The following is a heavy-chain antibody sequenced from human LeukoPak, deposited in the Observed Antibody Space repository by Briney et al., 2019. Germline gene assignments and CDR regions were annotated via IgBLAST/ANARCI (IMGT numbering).Heavy chain of an antibody. V-gene: IGHV1-8*03. D-gene: IGHD3-3*01. J-gene: IGHJ5*02. CDR3: ARATPITIFGVVIKMAYNWFDP. CDR2: MNPNSGNT. CDR1: GYTFTSYD. Sequence: GASVKVSCKASGYTFTSYDSNWVRQATGQGLEWMGWMNPNSGNTGYAQKFQGRVTITRNTSISTAYMELSSLRSEDTAVYYCARATPITIFGVVIKMAYNWFDPWGQGTLVTVSS.